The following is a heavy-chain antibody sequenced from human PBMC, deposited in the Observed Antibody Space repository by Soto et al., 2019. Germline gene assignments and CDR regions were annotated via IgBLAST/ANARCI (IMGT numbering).Heavy chain of an antibody. V-gene: IGHV3-21*01. CDR2: ISSSSSYI. CDR1: GFTFSSYS. CDR3: ARDWLPNDAFDI. D-gene: IGHD3-9*01. J-gene: IGHJ3*02. Sequence: LRLSCAASGFTFSSYSMNWVRQAPGKGLEWVSSISSSSSYIYYADSVKGRFTISRDNAKNSLYLQMNSLRAEDTAVYYCARDWLPNDAFDIWGQGTMVTVSS.